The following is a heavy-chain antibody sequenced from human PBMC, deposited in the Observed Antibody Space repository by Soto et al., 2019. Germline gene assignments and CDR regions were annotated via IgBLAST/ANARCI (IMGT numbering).Heavy chain of an antibody. Sequence: QVQLQESGPGLVKASQTLSLTFTVSGGSIRNGNYYWSWIRQLPGKGLEWIGNIYYIGTTPYNPSLKSRVIISIDTSKKQFSLEFTSVLAADTAVYYCAKNETTRPGFDPWGQGTLVTVSS. CDR2: IYYIGTT. CDR1: GGSIRNGNYY. CDR3: AKNETTRPGFDP. J-gene: IGHJ5*02. V-gene: IGHV4-31*03.